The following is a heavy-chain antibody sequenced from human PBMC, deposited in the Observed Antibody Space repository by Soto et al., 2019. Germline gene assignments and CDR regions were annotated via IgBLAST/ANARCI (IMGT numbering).Heavy chain of an antibody. V-gene: IGHV1-18*01. CDR3: ARDAYCGGDCYSGSWFDP. Sequence: ASVKVSCKASGYTFTSYGISWVRQAPGQGHEWMGWISAYNGNTNYAQKLQGRVTMTTDTSTSTAYMELRSLRSDDTAVYYCARDAYCGGDCYSGSWFDPWGQGTLVTVS. D-gene: IGHD2-21*02. CDR1: GYTFTSYG. J-gene: IGHJ5*02. CDR2: ISAYNGNT.